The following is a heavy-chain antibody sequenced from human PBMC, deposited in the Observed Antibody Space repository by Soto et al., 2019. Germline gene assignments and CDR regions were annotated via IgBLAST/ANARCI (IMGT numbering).Heavy chain of an antibody. CDR3: ARGFRRGYCSSTSCYDNGMDV. J-gene: IGHJ6*02. D-gene: IGHD2-2*01. CDR1: GGSFSGYY. CDR2: INHSGST. Sequence: SETLSLTCAVYGGSFSGYYWSWIRQPPGKGLEWIGEINHSGSTNYNPSLKSRVTISVDTSKNQFSLKLSSVTAADTAVYYCARGFRRGYCSSTSCYDNGMDVWGQGTTVTVSS. V-gene: IGHV4-34*01.